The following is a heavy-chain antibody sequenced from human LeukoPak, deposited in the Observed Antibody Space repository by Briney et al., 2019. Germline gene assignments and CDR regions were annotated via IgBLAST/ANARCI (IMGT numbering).Heavy chain of an antibody. CDR1: GGAFSSYA. V-gene: IGHV1-69*01. J-gene: IGHJ4*02. Sequence: ASGKVSCHASGGAFSSYAISWVRQAPGQGREWMGGVIPIFGTANYAQKFQGRVTITADESTSTAYMELSSLRSEDTAVYYCARDRPITIAVAGTGYFDYWGQGTLVTVSS. CDR3: ARDRPITIAVAGTGYFDY. D-gene: IGHD6-19*01. CDR2: VIPIFGTA.